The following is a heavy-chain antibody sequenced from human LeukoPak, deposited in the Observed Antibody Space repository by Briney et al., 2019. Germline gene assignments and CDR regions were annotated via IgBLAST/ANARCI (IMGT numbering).Heavy chain of an antibody. CDR1: GYTFTSYA. J-gene: IGHJ6*02. V-gene: IGHV1-3*01. CDR2: INAGNGNT. CDR3: ARADDYYDSSGPIYYYYYYGMDV. Sequence: ASVKVSCKASGYTFTSYAMHWVRQAPGQRLEWMGWINAGNGNTKYSQKFQGRVTITRDTSASTAYMELSSLRSEDTAVYYCARADDYYDSSGPIYYYYYYGMDVWGQGTTVTVSS. D-gene: IGHD3-22*01.